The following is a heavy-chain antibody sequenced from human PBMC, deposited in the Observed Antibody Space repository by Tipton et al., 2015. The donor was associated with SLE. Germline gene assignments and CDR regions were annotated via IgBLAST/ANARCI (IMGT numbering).Heavy chain of an antibody. V-gene: IGHV4-59*01. Sequence: TLSLTCSVSGVSIRSYYWSWIRQTPGKGLEWIGYMYYSGITNYNPSLYGRVSISVDTSRNQFSLKLTSATAADTAVYYCVGALWLVKDVAVVPTGLRLRAFDIWGQGTMVSVSS. CDR2: MYYSGIT. D-gene: IGHD2-2*01. CDR1: GVSIRSYY. J-gene: IGHJ3*02. CDR3: VGALWLVKDVAVVPTGLRLRAFDI.